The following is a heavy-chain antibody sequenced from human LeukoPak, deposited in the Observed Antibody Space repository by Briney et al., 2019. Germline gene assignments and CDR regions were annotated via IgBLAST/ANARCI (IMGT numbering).Heavy chain of an antibody. J-gene: IGHJ4*02. D-gene: IGHD3-22*01. CDR3: ARHRQEGDSSGHSSVFDS. CDR2: IYPGDPDT. Sequence: VESLEISCKGSGYSFTNYWIGWVRQMPGKGLEWMGIIYPGDPDTRYSPSFQGQVTISADKSINTAYLQWSSLKTSDTAIYYCARHRQEGDSSGHSSVFDSWGQGTLVTVSS. V-gene: IGHV5-51*01. CDR1: GYSFTNYW.